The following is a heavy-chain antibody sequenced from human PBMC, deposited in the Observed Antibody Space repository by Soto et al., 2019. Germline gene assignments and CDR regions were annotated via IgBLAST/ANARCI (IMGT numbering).Heavy chain of an antibody. Sequence: QVQLQESGPGLVLPSETLSLTCTVSSDSISSYYWLWIRQSPGKGLEWIGYTDYSGNTNYNPSLKSRVTISGDTSKNQFSLRLSSVTAADTAVYYCARAVGDPLYYLDYGGQGTLVTVSS. J-gene: IGHJ4*02. CDR2: TDYSGNT. CDR1: SDSISSYY. CDR3: ARAVGDPLYYLDY. V-gene: IGHV4-59*08. D-gene: IGHD6-19*01.